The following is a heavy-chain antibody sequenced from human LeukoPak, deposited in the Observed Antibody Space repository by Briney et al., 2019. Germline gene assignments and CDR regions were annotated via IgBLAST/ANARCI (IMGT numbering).Heavy chain of an antibody. Sequence: PSETLSLTCAVYDVSFSGYYWSWIRQPPGKGLEWIGEINHSGSTNYNPSLKSRVTISVDTSKNQFSLNLRSVTAADTAVHYCARVERIAAAYWGQGTLVTVSS. V-gene: IGHV4-34*01. J-gene: IGHJ4*02. D-gene: IGHD6-13*01. CDR1: DVSFSGYY. CDR3: ARVERIAAAY. CDR2: INHSGST.